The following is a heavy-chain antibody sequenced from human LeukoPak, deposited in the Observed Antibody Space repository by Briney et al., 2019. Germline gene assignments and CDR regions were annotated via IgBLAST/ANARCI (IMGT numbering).Heavy chain of an antibody. V-gene: IGHV3-7*01. J-gene: IGHJ4*02. CDR1: GFTFDSYS. CDR3: ARMTTVTKNPLFAY. Sequence: GGSLRLSCAASGFTFDSYSLSWVRQAPGKGLEWVANIKQDGSEKFYVDSVKGRFTISRDNAKNSLYLQMNSLRAEDTAVYYCARMTTVTKNPLFAYWGQGTLVTVSS. CDR2: IKQDGSEK. D-gene: IGHD4-17*01.